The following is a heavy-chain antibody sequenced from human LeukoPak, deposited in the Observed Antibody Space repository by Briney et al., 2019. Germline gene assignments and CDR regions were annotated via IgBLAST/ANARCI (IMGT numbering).Heavy chain of an antibody. CDR3: AKRPSESSGYKYFQD. V-gene: IGHV3-23*01. CDR2: ISGSGIST. J-gene: IGHJ1*01. D-gene: IGHD3-22*01. Sequence: PGESLRLSCAASGFTFSSYAMSWVRQAPGKGLEWVSAISGSGISTYYADSVKGRFTTPRDNSKSTLYLQIRSRRVEDTAVYYCAKRPSESSGYKYFQDWGQGTLVTVSS. CDR1: GFTFSSYA.